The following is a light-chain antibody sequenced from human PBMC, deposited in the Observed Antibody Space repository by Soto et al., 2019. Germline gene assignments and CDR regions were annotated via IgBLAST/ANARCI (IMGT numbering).Light chain of an antibody. Sequence: EIVLTQSPATLSLSPRESATLSCRASQNINTYLAWYQQKPGQPPRLLMFDASNRASGTPARFSGTGSGTDFTLTISSLEPEDFGVYYCQQRTDWPPLTFGGGTNVQIK. CDR2: DAS. J-gene: IGKJ4*01. V-gene: IGKV3-11*01. CDR1: QNINTY. CDR3: QQRTDWPPLT.